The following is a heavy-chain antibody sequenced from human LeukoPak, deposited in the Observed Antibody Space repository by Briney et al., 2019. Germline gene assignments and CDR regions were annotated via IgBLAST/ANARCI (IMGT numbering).Heavy chain of an antibody. Sequence: GGSLRLSCAASGFTLSSYDMHWVRHATGKGLEWVSTIGTAGDTYYPGSVKGRFTISRENGKNSLYLQMNSLRAGDTAVYYCVRGTGYSAYDYDFDYWGRGTLVTVSS. D-gene: IGHD5-12*01. V-gene: IGHV3-13*04. CDR3: VRGTGYSAYDYDFDY. CDR2: IGTAGDT. J-gene: IGHJ4*02. CDR1: GFTLSSYD.